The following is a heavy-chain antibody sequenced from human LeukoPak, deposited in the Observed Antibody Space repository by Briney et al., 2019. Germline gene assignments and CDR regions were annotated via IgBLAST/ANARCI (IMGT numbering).Heavy chain of an antibody. V-gene: IGHV1-69*05. CDR1: GGTFSSYA. J-gene: IGHJ4*02. D-gene: IGHD4-17*01. Sequence: ASVKVSCKAPGGTFSSYAISWVRQAPGQGLEWMGRIIPIFGTANYAQKFQGRVTITTDESTSTAYMELSSLRSEDTAVYYCARDSDYASDYWGQGTLVTVSS. CDR2: IIPIFGTA. CDR3: ARDSDYASDY.